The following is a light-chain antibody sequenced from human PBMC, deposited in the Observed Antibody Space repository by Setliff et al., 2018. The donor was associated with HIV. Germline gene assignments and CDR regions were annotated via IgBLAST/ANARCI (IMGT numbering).Light chain of an antibody. Sequence: QSALTQSASVSGSPGQSITISCTGTSSDVNGYNYVSWYQQHPGKAPKLMIYEVSNRPSGVSNRFSGSKSGNTASLTISGLQAEDEAGYYCSSYTSSSTPYVFGTGTRSPS. CDR3: SSYTSSSTPYV. V-gene: IGLV2-14*01. CDR2: EVS. J-gene: IGLJ1*01. CDR1: SSDVNGYNY.